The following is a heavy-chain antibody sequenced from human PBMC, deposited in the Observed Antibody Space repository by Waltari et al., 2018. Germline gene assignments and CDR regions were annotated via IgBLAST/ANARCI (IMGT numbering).Heavy chain of an antibody. D-gene: IGHD3-3*01. Sequence: EVQLVESGGGLVQPGGSLRLSCAASGFTFSSYWMSWVRQAPGKGLEWVANIKQDGSVKYYVDSVKGRFTISRDNAKNSLYLQMNSLRAEDTAVYYCARDGVVITSNWYFDLWGRGTLVTVSS. V-gene: IGHV3-7*01. CDR2: IKQDGSVK. J-gene: IGHJ2*01. CDR1: GFTFSSYW. CDR3: ARDGVVITSNWYFDL.